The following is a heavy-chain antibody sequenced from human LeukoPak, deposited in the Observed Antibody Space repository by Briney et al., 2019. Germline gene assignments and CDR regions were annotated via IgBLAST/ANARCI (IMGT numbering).Heavy chain of an antibody. CDR1: GGSISSSSYY. CDR3: ARRDGSIGAKDY. V-gene: IGHV4-39*01. CDR2: IDYSGST. Sequence: SETLSLTCTVSGGSISSSSYYWGWIRQPPGKGLEWIGSIDYSGSTYYNPSLKSRVTISVDTSKNQVSLKLSSVTAADTAVYYCARRDGSIGAKDYWGQGTLVTVSS. D-gene: IGHD5-24*01. J-gene: IGHJ4*02.